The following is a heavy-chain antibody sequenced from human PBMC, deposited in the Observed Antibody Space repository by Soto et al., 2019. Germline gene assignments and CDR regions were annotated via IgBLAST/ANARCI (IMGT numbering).Heavy chain of an antibody. CDR2: ISSSSSYI. Sequence: GGSLRLSCAASGFTFSSYGMNWVRQAPGKGLEWVSSISSSSSYIYYADSVKGRFTISRDNAKNSLYLQMNSLRAEDTAVYYCARLDSGSYPYYYYYGMDVWGQGTTVTVSS. J-gene: IGHJ6*02. D-gene: IGHD1-26*01. V-gene: IGHV3-21*01. CDR3: ARLDSGSYPYYYYYGMDV. CDR1: GFTFSSYG.